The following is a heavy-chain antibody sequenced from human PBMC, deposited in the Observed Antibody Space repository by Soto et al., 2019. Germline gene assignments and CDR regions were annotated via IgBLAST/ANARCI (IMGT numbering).Heavy chain of an antibody. V-gene: IGHV3-33*01. J-gene: IGHJ4*02. CDR3: ARESVAVACNDFDY. CDR2: IWYDGSNK. Sequence: QVQLVESGGGVVQSGRSLRLSCAASGFSFSSYGMHWVRQAPGKGLEGVAVIWYDGSNKCYADSVKGQFTTARDNSVYTLYLEMNSLRAEDTAVYYCARESVAVACNDFDYWGQGTPVTVSS. D-gene: IGHD6-19*01. CDR1: GFSFSSYG.